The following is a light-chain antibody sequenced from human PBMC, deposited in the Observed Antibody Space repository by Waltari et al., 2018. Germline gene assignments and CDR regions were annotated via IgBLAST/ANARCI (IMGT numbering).Light chain of an antibody. Sequence: DIQMTQSPSTLSASVGDRVTITCRASQSISSWLAWYQQKPGKAPKLLIYKASSLESGVPSRFSGSGSETEFTLTLSSLQPDDFATYYCQQYNSYSSFGQGTKLEIK. CDR3: QQYNSYSS. CDR2: KAS. J-gene: IGKJ2*01. V-gene: IGKV1-5*03. CDR1: QSISSW.